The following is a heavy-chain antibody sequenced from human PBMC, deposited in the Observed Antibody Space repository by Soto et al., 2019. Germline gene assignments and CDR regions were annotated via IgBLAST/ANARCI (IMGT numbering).Heavy chain of an antibody. Sequence: EVQLVESGGGLVQPGGSLRLSCAASGFTFSSYWMSWVRQAPGKGLEWVANIKQDGSEKYYVDSVKGRFTISRDNAKNSLYLQMNSLRAEDTAVYYCARFYYDSSGYIPSPYYYYYGMDVWGQGTTVTVSS. CDR2: IKQDGSEK. CDR1: GFTFSSYW. J-gene: IGHJ6*02. CDR3: ARFYYDSSGYIPSPYYYYYGMDV. V-gene: IGHV3-7*04. D-gene: IGHD3-22*01.